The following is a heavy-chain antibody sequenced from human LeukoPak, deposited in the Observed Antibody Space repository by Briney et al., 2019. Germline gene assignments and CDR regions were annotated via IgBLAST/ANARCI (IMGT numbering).Heavy chain of an antibody. D-gene: IGHD3-10*01. J-gene: IGHJ4*02. CDR3: ARGHHTRGVYDY. CDR2: INQDESQK. CDR1: GFTFSGFW. Sequence: GGSLRLSCAASGFTFSGFWMKSVRQAPGKGLEWVANINQDESQKYYVDSVKGRFTISRDNAKNSLYLQMNSLRAADTAVYYCARGHHTRGVYDYWGQGTLVTVSS. V-gene: IGHV3-7*01.